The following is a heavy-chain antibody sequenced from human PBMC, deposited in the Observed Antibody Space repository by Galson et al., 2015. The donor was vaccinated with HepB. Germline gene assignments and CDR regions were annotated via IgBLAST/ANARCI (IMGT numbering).Heavy chain of an antibody. J-gene: IGHJ4*02. Sequence: QSGAEVKKPGESLKISCKASGYTFTGYYMHWVRQAPGQGLEWMGWINPNSGGTNYAQKFQGRVTMTRDTSISTAYMGLSRLRSDATAVYYCARAGSLYYYDSSGEGGYWGQGTLVTVSS. CDR1: GYTFTGYY. CDR2: INPNSGGT. D-gene: IGHD3-22*01. CDR3: ARAGSLYYYDSSGEGGY. V-gene: IGHV1-2*02.